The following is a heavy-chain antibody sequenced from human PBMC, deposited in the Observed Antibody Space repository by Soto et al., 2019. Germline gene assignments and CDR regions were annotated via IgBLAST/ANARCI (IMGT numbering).Heavy chain of an antibody. V-gene: IGHV1-18*01. J-gene: IGHJ4*02. Sequence: ASVKVSCKASGYTFISYGISWVRQAPGQGLEWMGWISAYNGNTNYAQKLQGRVTMTTDTSTSTAYMELRSLRSDDTAVYDCARDGIVSATECCHYWGQGTLVTVSS. CDR3: ARDGIVSATECCHY. D-gene: IGHD2-15*01. CDR2: ISAYNGNT. CDR1: GYTFISYG.